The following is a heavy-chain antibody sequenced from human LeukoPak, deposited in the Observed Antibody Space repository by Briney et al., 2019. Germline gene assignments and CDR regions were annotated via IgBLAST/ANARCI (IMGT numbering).Heavy chain of an antibody. J-gene: IGHJ6*03. CDR3: ARADYYDSSGYYYSRYYYYYYMDV. CDR2: INSDGSST. V-gene: IGHV3-74*01. D-gene: IGHD3-22*01. Sequence: GGSLRLSCAASGFTFSSYWMHWVRQAPGKGLVWVSRINSDGSSTSYADSVKGRFTISRDNATNTLYLQMNSLRAEDTAVYYCARADYYDSSGYYYSRYYYYYYMDVWGKGTTVTVSS. CDR1: GFTFSSYW.